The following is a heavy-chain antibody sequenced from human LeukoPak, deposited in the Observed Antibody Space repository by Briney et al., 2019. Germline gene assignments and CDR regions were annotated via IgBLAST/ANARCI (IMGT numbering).Heavy chain of an antibody. CDR3: ARGGSGYPLDY. CDR2: IYYTGFT. CDR1: SGSMSSYY. Sequence: SETLSLTCAVSSGSMSSYYWSWIRQPPGKGLEWIGYIYYTGFTNYSPSLKRRLTISLDTAMKQFSLNLRSLTAADTAMYYCARGGSGYPLDYWGQGTLVTVSS. J-gene: IGHJ4*02. D-gene: IGHD3-22*01. V-gene: IGHV4-59*01.